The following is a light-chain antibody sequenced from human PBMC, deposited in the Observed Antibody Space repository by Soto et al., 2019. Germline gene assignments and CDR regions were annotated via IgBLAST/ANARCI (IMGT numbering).Light chain of an antibody. CDR1: QSVFYSSNNKNY. CDR3: QPYYNTPLT. J-gene: IGKJ3*01. Sequence: DIVMTQSPDSLAVSLGERATINCKSSQSVFYSSNNKNYLAWYQQKPGQPPRLLIYWASTRESGVPDRFSGSGSGTDFALSISSLQAEDVVVYYCQPYYNTPLTFGPGTKVDIK. V-gene: IGKV4-1*01. CDR2: WAS.